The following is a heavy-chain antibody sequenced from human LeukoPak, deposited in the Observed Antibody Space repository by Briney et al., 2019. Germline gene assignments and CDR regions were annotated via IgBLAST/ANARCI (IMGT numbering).Heavy chain of an antibody. J-gene: IGHJ4*02. CDR3: ARWCYYSHMSGYHKYYFDY. D-gene: IGHD3-22*01. CDR1: GGSFSANY. Sequence: NPSETLSLTCAVYGGSFSANYWSWIRQAPGKGLEWIAEINHVGSTNYNPSLKSRVTISVDASKNHVSLNLSSVTAADTAVYYCARWCYYSHMSGYHKYYFDYWGQGTLVTVSS. V-gene: IGHV4-34*01. CDR2: INHVGST.